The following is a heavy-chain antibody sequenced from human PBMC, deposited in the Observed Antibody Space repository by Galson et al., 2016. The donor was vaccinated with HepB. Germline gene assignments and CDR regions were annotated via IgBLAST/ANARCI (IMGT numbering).Heavy chain of an antibody. Sequence: SLRLSCAASGFIFTNYGMSWVRQAPGKGLEWVSSIRTTSNHIYYADSAKGRFTISRDNAKNSLYLHMNSLRAEDTGVYYCARDPGYSSFDFWGQGALVSVSS. CDR3: ARDPGYSSFDF. CDR2: IRTTSNHI. CDR1: GFIFTNYG. V-gene: IGHV3-21*01. J-gene: IGHJ4*02. D-gene: IGHD4-11*01.